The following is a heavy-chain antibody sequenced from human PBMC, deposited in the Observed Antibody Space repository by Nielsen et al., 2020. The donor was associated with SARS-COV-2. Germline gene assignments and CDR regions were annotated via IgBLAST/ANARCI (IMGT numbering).Heavy chain of an antibody. CDR3: ARDSEWLRTFDY. J-gene: IGHJ4*02. CDR2: IYYSGST. CDR1: GGSISSYY. V-gene: IGHV4-59*12. D-gene: IGHD5-12*01. Sequence: SETLSLTCTVSGGSISSYYWSWIRQPPGKGLEWIGYIYYSGSTNYNPSLKSRVTISVDTSKNQFSLKLSSVTAADTAVYYCARDSEWLRTFDYWGQGTLVTVSS.